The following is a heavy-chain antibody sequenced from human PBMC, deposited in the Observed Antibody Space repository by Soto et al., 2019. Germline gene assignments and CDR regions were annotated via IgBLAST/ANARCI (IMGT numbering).Heavy chain of an antibody. CDR2: TFSNDEK. J-gene: IGHJ6*02. D-gene: IGHD2-15*01. V-gene: IGHV2-26*01. CDR3: ARILQRYCSGGSCYYNYYYYGMDV. Sequence: SGPTLVNPTETLTLTCTVSGFSLSNARMGVSWIRQPPGKALEWLAHTFSNDEKSYSTSLKSRLTISKDTSKSQVVLTMTNMDPVDTATYYCARILQRYCSGGSCYYNYYYYGMDVWGQGTTVTVSS. CDR1: GFSLSNARMG.